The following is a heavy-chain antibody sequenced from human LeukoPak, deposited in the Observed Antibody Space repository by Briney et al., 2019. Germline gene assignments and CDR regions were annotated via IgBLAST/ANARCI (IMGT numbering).Heavy chain of an antibody. J-gene: IGHJ3*02. D-gene: IGHD1-26*01. CDR3: ARDVTGIVGAIGDAFDI. CDR2: ISAYNGNT. Sequence: ASVKVSCKASGYTFTSYGISWVRQAPGQGLEWMGWISAYNGNTNYAQKLQGRVTMTTDTSTSTAYMELRSLRSDDTAVYYCARDVTGIVGAIGDAFDIWGQGTMVTVSS. V-gene: IGHV1-18*01. CDR1: GYTFTSYG.